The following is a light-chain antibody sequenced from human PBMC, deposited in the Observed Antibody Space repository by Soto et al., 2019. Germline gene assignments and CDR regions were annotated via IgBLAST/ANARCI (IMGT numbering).Light chain of an antibody. CDR3: EPSGGLWT. J-gene: IGKJ1*01. CDR2: DAS. CDR1: QSIGNR. Sequence: DMRMSKARSTVVSGMRVSIAICFRASQSIGNRLAWYQQKPGTAPKVLIYDASTLESGVPSRFSGSRSGTSFILAISSLQPDDFATYNCEPSGGLWTFGLGTKVDIK. V-gene: IGKV1-5*01.